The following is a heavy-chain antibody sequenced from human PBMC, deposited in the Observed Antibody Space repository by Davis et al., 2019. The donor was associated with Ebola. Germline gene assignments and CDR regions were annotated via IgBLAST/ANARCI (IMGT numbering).Heavy chain of an antibody. D-gene: IGHD5-12*01. CDR2: IRYDGSNK. J-gene: IGHJ3*02. CDR3: ARDIVATIYLFSDAFDI. Sequence: PGGSLRLSCAASGFTFSSYGMHWVRQAPGKGLEWVAFIRYDGSNKYYADSVKGRFTISRDNAKNSLYLQMNSLRAEDTAVYYCARDIVATIYLFSDAFDIWGQGTMVTISS. V-gene: IGHV3-30*02. CDR1: GFTFSSYG.